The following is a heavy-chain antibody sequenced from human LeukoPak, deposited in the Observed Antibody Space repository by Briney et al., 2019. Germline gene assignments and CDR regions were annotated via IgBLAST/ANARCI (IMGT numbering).Heavy chain of an antibody. CDR3: AREEPRRYDSSGYYHTFDY. D-gene: IGHD3-22*01. J-gene: IGHJ4*02. Sequence: ASVKVSCKASGYTFTSYAMHWVRQAPGQRLEWMGWINAGNGNTKYSQKFQGRVTITRDTSASTAYMELSSLRSEDTAVYYCAREEPRRYDSSGYYHTFDYWGQGTLVTVSS. CDR1: GYTFTSYA. CDR2: INAGNGNT. V-gene: IGHV1-3*01.